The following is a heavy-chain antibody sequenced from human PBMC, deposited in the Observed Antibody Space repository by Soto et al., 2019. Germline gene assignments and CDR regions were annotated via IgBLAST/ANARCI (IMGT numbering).Heavy chain of an antibody. D-gene: IGHD3-22*01. V-gene: IGHV1-46*01. CDR1: GYTFSSYY. CDR2: INPTGVST. Sequence: GASVKVSCKASGYTFSSYYIHWVRQAPGQGLEWMGIINPTGVSTTYAQKFQGRVTMTRDTSTSTVYIDMSSLRSEDTAVYYCVRSYYDSNGLSLYQFDYWGQGTRVTVSS. J-gene: IGHJ4*02. CDR3: VRSYYDSNGLSLYQFDY.